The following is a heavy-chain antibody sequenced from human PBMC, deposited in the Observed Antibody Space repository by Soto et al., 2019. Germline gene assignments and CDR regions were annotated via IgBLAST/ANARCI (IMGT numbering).Heavy chain of an antibody. CDR2: IYHGWST. V-gene: IGHV4-38-2*01. CDR1: GYSISSGYY. D-gene: IGHD3-22*01. CDR3: ARVGPWVPYYYDSSPYTFENWFDP. J-gene: IGHJ5*02. Sequence: PSETLSLTCAVSGYSISSGYYWGCLRQPPGKGLEWIGSIYHGWSTYYNPSLNSRVTLSIDMTNNHVSLILNSVTAADTAVYYCARVGPWVPYYYDSSPYTFENWFDPWGQGTLVTVSS.